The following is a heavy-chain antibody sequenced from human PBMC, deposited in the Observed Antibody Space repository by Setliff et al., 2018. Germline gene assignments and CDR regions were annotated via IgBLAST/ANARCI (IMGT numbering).Heavy chain of an antibody. CDR3: ARPKYYNFWSAYYFDY. J-gene: IGHJ4*02. CDR2: IYYSGST. CDR1: GGSISGHY. Sequence: SETLSLTCTVSGGSISGHYWSWIRQPPGKGLEWIGSIYYSGSTNYNPSLKSRVTISVDTSKNQFSLKLSSVTAADTAVYYCARPKYYNFWSAYYFDYWGQGTLVTVSS. D-gene: IGHD3-3*01. V-gene: IGHV4-59*08.